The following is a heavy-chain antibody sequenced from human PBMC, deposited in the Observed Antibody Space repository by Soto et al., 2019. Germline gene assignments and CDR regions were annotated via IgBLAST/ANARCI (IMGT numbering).Heavy chain of an antibody. CDR3: AHRYMVRGDPNQNNWFDP. CDR2: IYWNDDK. J-gene: IGHJ5*02. Sequence: GPTLVNPTQTLTLTCTFSGFSLSTSGVGVGWIRQPPGKALEWLALIYWNDDKRYSPSLKSRLTITKDTSKNQVVLTMTNMDPVDTATYYCAHRYMVRGDPNQNNWFDPWGQGTLVTVSS. D-gene: IGHD3-10*01. CDR1: GFSLSTSGVG. V-gene: IGHV2-5*01.